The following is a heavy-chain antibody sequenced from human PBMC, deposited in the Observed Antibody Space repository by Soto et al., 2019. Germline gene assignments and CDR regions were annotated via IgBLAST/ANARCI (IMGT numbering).Heavy chain of an antibody. V-gene: IGHV1-46*01. CDR1: GYTLTNFY. Sequence: ASVKVSCKASGYTLTNFYIHWVRQAPGQGLEWMGIINPNGGSTNYAHNFQGRVTITRDTSTSTVYMDLSSLRSEDTAVYYCAKDGILDTAMVTPYYYGMDVWGQGTTVTVSS. J-gene: IGHJ6*02. CDR3: AKDGILDTAMVTPYYYGMDV. CDR2: INPNGGST. D-gene: IGHD5-18*01.